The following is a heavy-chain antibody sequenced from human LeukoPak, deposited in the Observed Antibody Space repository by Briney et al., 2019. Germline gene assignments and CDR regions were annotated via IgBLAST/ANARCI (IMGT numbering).Heavy chain of an antibody. Sequence: SGGSLILSCAVSGVIFGNYEMNWVRQAPGKGPEWVSYISSSGGTMYYADSVKGRFTISRDNAKNSLYLQMNSLRDEDTAVYYCARAFDYWGQGTLVAVSS. J-gene: IGHJ4*02. CDR1: GVIFGNYE. CDR2: ISSSGGTM. V-gene: IGHV3-48*03. CDR3: ARAFDY.